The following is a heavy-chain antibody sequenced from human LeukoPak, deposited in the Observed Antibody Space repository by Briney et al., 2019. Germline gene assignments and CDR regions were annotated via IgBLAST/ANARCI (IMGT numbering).Heavy chain of an antibody. CDR1: GFTFSNYG. J-gene: IGHJ4*02. V-gene: IGHV3-21*01. D-gene: IGHD6-13*01. Sequence: GGSLRLSCAASGFTFSNYGMHWVRQAPGKGLEWVSSISSSSSYIYYADSVKGRFTISRDNAKNSLYLQMNSLRAEDTAVYYCASLIAAAGDFDYWGQGTLVTVSS. CDR2: ISSSSSYI. CDR3: ASLIAAAGDFDY.